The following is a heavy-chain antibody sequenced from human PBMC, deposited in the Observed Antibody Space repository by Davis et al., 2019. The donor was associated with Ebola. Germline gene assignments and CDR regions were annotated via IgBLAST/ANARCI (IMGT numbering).Heavy chain of an antibody. CDR3: AATTSGPWSGYYMGYYYYYMDV. D-gene: IGHD3-3*01. CDR2: NYHSGST. V-gene: IGHV4-38-2*02. J-gene: IGHJ6*03. Sequence: PSETLSLTCTVSGYSISSGYYWGWIRQPPGKGLDWIGSNYHSGSTYYNPSLKSRVTISVDTSKNQFSLKLSSVTAADTAVYYCAATTSGPWSGYYMGYYYYYMDVWGKGTTVTVSS. CDR1: GYSISSGYY.